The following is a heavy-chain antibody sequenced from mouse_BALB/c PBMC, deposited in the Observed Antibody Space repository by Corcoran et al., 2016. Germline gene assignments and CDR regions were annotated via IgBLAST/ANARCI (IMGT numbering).Heavy chain of an antibody. D-gene: IGHD1-1*01. Sequence: EVQLQQSGPELVKPGASVKMSCKTSGYTFTEYTMHWVKQSHGKSLEWIGGFIPNNGATTYNQKFKDKATLTVDKSSSTAYMELRSPTSDDSAVYYCARSTVVALSWYFDVWGAGTTATVSS. CDR2: FIPNNGAT. CDR3: ARSTVVALSWYFDV. J-gene: IGHJ1*01. V-gene: IGHV1-22*01. CDR1: GYTFTEYT.